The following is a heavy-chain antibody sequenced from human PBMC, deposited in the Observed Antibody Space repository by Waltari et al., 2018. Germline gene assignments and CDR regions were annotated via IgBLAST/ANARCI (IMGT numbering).Heavy chain of an antibody. V-gene: IGHV4-39*07. Sequence: QLQLQESGPGLVKPSETLSLTCTVSGGSISSSSYYWGWIRQPPGKGLEWIGSIYYSGSTYYNPSLKSRVTISVDTSKNQFSLKLSSVTAADTAVYYCARSVRIAAAGTEYFQHWGQGTLVTVSS. CDR1: GGSISSSSYY. D-gene: IGHD6-13*01. CDR2: IYYSGST. J-gene: IGHJ1*01. CDR3: ARSVRIAAAGTEYFQH.